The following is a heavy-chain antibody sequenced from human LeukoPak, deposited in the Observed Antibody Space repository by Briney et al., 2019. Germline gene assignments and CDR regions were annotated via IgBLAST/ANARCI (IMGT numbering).Heavy chain of an antibody. Sequence: PGGSLRLSCAASGFTFSSYAMSWVRQAPGKGLEWVSAISGSGGSTYYADPVKGRFTISRDNSKNTLYLQMNSLRAEDTAVYYCAKARPSMVRGVYIQPVYFDYWGQGTLVTVSS. CDR2: ISGSGGST. J-gene: IGHJ4*02. V-gene: IGHV3-23*01. CDR1: GFTFSSYA. CDR3: AKARPSMVRGVYIQPVYFDY. D-gene: IGHD3-10*01.